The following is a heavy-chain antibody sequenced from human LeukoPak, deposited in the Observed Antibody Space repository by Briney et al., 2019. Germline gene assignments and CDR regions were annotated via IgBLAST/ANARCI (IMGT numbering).Heavy chain of an antibody. CDR1: GYTFTSYY. CDR3: ARFRGPRWLQLLNYYYYGMDV. Sequence: ASVKVSCKASGYTFTSYYKHWVRQAPGQGLEWMGIINPSGGSTSYAQKFQGRVTVTRDTSTSTVYMELSSLRSEDTAVYYCARFRGPRWLQLLNYYYYGMDVWGQGTTVAVSS. CDR2: INPSGGST. D-gene: IGHD5-24*01. J-gene: IGHJ6*02. V-gene: IGHV1-46*03.